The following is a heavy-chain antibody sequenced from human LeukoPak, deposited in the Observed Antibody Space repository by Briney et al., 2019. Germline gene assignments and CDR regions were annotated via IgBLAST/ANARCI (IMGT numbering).Heavy chain of an antibody. CDR3: ARGASPNDY. J-gene: IGHJ4*02. CDR1: GGSFSGYY. CDR2: INHSGST. Sequence: SETLSLTCAVYGGSFSGYYWSWIRQPPGKGLEWIGEINHSGSTNYNPSLKSRVTMSVDTSKNQFSLKLSSVTAADTAVYYCARGASPNDYWGQGTLVTVSS. V-gene: IGHV4-34*01.